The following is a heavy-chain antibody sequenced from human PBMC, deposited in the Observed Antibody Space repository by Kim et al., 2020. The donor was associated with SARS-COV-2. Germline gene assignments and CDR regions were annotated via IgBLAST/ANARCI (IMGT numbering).Heavy chain of an antibody. Sequence: SETLSLTCAVYGGSFSGYYWSWIRQPPGKGLEWIGEINHSGSTNYNPSLKSRVTISVDTSKNQFSLKLSSVTAADTAVYYCSRRRSYYGSGSYDVDSWG. V-gene: IGHV4-34*01. CDR3: SRRRSYYGSGSYDVDS. J-gene: IGHJ5*01. D-gene: IGHD3-10*01. CDR1: GGSFSGYY. CDR2: INHSGST.